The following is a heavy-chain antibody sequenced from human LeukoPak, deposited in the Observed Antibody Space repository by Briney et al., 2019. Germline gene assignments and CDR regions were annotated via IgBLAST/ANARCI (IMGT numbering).Heavy chain of an antibody. V-gene: IGHV4-59*01. CDR2: IYYSGST. D-gene: IGHD3-10*01. CDR3: AREPYYYGSGRGFDY. J-gene: IGHJ4*02. CDR1: GCSISSYY. Sequence: SETLSLTCTVSGCSISSYYWSWIRQPPGKGLEWIGYIYYSGSTNYNPSLKSRVTISVDTSKNQFSLKLSSVTAADTAVYYCAREPYYYGSGRGFDYWGQGTLVTVSS.